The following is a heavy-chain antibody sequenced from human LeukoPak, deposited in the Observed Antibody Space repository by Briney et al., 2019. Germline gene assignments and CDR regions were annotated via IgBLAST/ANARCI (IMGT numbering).Heavy chain of an antibody. CDR2: ISSNGGST. D-gene: IGHD6-19*01. CDR3: AREDSSGWSRWFDP. V-gene: IGHV3-64*01. Sequence: GGSLRLSCAASGFTFSSYAMHWVRQAPGKGLEYVSAISSNGGSTYYANSVKGRFTISRGNSKNTLYLQMGSLRAEDMAVYYCAREDSSGWSRWFDPWGQGTLVTVSS. J-gene: IGHJ5*02. CDR1: GFTFSSYA.